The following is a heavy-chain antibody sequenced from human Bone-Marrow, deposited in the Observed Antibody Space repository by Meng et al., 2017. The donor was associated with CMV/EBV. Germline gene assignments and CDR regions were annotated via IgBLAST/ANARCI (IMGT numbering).Heavy chain of an antibody. Sequence: CSVSRAWWSCGSQAPGLGLNGVGCVSSNTDGEPTDNAPPMIGRFTISRDDSKNTLSLQMNSLKTEDTAVYYCTTDLGRSSAWCNDYWGQGTLVTVSS. CDR3: TTDLGRSSAWCNDY. D-gene: IGHD6-19*01. CDR2: VSSNTDGEPT. V-gene: IGHV3-15*01. J-gene: IGHJ4*02. CDR1: CSVSRAW.